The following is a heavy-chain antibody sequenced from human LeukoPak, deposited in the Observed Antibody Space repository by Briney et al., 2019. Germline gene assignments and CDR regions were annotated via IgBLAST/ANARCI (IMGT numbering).Heavy chain of an antibody. CDR3: ARVYCSSTSCSFDY. J-gene: IGHJ4*02. Sequence: GASVKVSCKASGYTFTGYYMHWVRQAPGQGLEWMGWINPNSGGTNYAQRFQGRVTMTRDTSISTAYMELSRLRSDDTAVYYCARVYCSSTSCSFDYWGQGTLVTVSS. CDR1: GYTFTGYY. D-gene: IGHD2-2*01. CDR2: INPNSGGT. V-gene: IGHV1-2*02.